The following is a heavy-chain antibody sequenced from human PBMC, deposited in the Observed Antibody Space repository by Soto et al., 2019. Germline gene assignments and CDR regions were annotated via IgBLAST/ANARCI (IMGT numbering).Heavy chain of an antibody. Sequence: SETLSLTCAVYGGSFTGNYRSWIRQPPGKGLEWIGEVNDSGSTNFNPSLKSRVTISVDRSKNQFSLKLSSVTAADTAVYYCASNPSYYDFWSGRYYYYGMDVWGQGTTVTVSS. D-gene: IGHD3-3*01. V-gene: IGHV4-34*01. CDR2: VNDSGST. J-gene: IGHJ6*02. CDR1: GGSFTGNY. CDR3: ASNPSYYDFWSGRYYYYGMDV.